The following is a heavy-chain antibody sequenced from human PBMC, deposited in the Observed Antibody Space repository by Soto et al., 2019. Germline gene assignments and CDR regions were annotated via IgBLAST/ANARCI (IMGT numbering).Heavy chain of an antibody. CDR3: ARGLGLEWLPLSDY. V-gene: IGHV1-69*01. J-gene: IGHJ4*02. Sequence: QVQLVQSGAEVKKPGSSVKVSCKASGGTFSSYAISWVRQAPGQGLEWMGGIIPIFGTANYAQKFQGRVTITADESTSTADMELSSLRSEDTAVYYCARGLGLEWLPLSDYWGQGTLVTVSS. CDR2: IIPIFGTA. D-gene: IGHD3-3*01. CDR1: GGTFSSYA.